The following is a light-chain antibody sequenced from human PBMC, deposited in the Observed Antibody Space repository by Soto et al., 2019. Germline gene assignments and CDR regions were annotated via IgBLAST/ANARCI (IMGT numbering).Light chain of an antibody. J-gene: IGKJ2*01. CDR2: GAS. Sequence: EIVMTQSPVTLSVSPGERATLSCRASQSVSSNLAWYQQKPGQAPRLLISGASTRATGIAARFSGSGSGTEFTLTISSLQSEDSAVYYCQQYNNWPPYTFGQGTKLQIK. V-gene: IGKV3-15*01. CDR1: QSVSSN. CDR3: QQYNNWPPYT.